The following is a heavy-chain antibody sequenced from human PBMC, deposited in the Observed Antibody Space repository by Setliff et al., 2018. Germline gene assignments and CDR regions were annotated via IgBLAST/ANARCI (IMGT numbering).Heavy chain of an antibody. D-gene: IGHD2-15*01. CDR3: ARGYCNGRGYYYLPCSFDS. V-gene: IGHV4-39*01. Sequence: SETLSLTCTLSGDSISDISYYWGFIRQSPGKGPEWIGSIYYSGTAYYNPSLESRVTMFVDTSKNQFSLRLNSVTAADTAVYYCARGYCNGRGYYYLPCSFDSWGRGIVVTVSS. J-gene: IGHJ4*02. CDR2: IYYSGTA. CDR1: GDSISDISYY.